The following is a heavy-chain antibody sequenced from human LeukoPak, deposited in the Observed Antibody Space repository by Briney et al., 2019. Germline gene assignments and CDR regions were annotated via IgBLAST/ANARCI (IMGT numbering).Heavy chain of an antibody. D-gene: IGHD3-3*01. V-gene: IGHV4-38-2*02. CDR3: ARGGGSYYDFWSALEY. CDR2: IHHSGSA. CDR1: GYSVTSGYY. J-gene: IGHJ4*02. Sequence: PSETLSLTCTVSGYSVTSGYYWGWIRQPPGKGLEWIGSIHHSGSAYYNPSLKGRVTISVNTSKNQFSLRLSSVTGADTAVYYCARGGGSYYDFWSALEYWGQGTLVTVSS.